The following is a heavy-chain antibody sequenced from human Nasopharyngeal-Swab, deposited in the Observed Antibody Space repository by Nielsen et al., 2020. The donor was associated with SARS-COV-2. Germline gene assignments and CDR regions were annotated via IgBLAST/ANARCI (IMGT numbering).Heavy chain of an antibody. CDR1: RYTFPSYD. J-gene: IGHJ5*02. Sequence: ASVKVSCKASRYTFPSYDIHWVRQATGHGLEWMGWMNPNSGNTGYAQKFQGRVTMTRNTSISTAYMELSSLRSEDTAVYYCARGRCTNGVCYGGYSWFDPWGQGTLVTVSS. D-gene: IGHD2-8*01. CDR2: MNPNSGNT. V-gene: IGHV1-8*01. CDR3: ARGRCTNGVCYGGYSWFDP.